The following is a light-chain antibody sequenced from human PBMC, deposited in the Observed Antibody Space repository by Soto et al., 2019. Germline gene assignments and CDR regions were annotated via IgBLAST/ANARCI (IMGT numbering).Light chain of an antibody. CDR1: QSVGSN. CDR2: GAS. J-gene: IGKJ1*01. CDR3: QQYGRSPT. V-gene: IGKV3D-15*02. Sequence: ERVMMQSPATLSGSPGERATHSCRASQSVGSNLAWYQQKPGQAPRLLIYGASTRATGIPARFSGSGSGTEFTRTINSLQSEDFVVYYCQQYGRSPTFGQGTKVDIK.